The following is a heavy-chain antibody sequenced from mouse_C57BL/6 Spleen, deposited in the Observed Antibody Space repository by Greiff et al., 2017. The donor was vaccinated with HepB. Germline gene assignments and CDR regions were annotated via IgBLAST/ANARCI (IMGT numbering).Heavy chain of an antibody. J-gene: IGHJ3*01. CDR3: ARESNYVLFAY. V-gene: IGHV1-26*01. CDR1: GYTFTDYY. D-gene: IGHD2-5*01. CDR2: INPNNGGT. Sequence: EVKLVESGPELVKPGASVKISCKASGYTFTDYYMNWVKQSHGKSLEWIGDINPNNGGTSYNQKFKGKATLTVDKSSSTAYMELRSLTSEDSAVYYCARESNYVLFAYWGQGTLVTVSA.